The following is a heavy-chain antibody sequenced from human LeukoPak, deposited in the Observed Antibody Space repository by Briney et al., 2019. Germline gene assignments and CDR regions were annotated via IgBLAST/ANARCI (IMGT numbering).Heavy chain of an antibody. CDR3: ARAPSAEYSSSSPFGY. CDR2: INPNSGGT. D-gene: IGHD6-6*01. Sequence: GASVKVSCKASGYTFTGYYMHWVRQAPGQGFEWVGWINPNSGGTNYAQKFQGRVTMTRDTSISTAYMELSRLRSDDTAVYYCARAPSAEYSSSSPFGYWGQGTLVTVSS. V-gene: IGHV1-2*02. J-gene: IGHJ4*02. CDR1: GYTFTGYY.